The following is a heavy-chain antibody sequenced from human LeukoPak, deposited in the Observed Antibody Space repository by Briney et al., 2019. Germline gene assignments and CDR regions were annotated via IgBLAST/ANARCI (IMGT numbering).Heavy chain of an antibody. J-gene: IGHJ4*02. CDR1: GFSLATYW. Sequence: PGGSLRLSCVVSGFSLATYWMDWVRQAPGKGLVWVSGINSDGSWTGYADSMQGRFTISRDTGKNTVYLQMNSLRADDTAVYFCARGNWGPDFWGQGTLVTVSS. CDR3: ARGNWGPDF. CDR2: INSDGSWT. D-gene: IGHD7-27*01. V-gene: IGHV3-74*01.